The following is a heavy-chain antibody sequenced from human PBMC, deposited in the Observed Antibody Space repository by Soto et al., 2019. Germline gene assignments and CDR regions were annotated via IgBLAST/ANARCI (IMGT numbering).Heavy chain of an antibody. CDR2: IRGFSPYT. CDR1: GFTFRSYT. D-gene: IGHD4-17*01. V-gene: IGHV3-21*01. J-gene: IGHJ4*02. CDR3: ARDGTVTNPY. Sequence: GGSLSLSCVASGFTFRSYTMNWVRQAPGKGLEWVSAIRGFSPYTFYADSVKGRFTISRDNAKNSLYLQMNSLRDEDTAVYYCARDGTVTNPYWGQGTLVTVSS.